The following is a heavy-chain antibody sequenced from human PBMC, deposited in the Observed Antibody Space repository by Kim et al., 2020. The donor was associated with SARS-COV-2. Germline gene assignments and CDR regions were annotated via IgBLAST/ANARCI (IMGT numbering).Heavy chain of an antibody. V-gene: IGHV3-33*06. CDR2: IWYDGSNK. J-gene: IGHJ4*02. Sequence: GGSLRLSCAASGFTFSSYAMHWVRQAPGKGLEWVAVIWYDGSNKYYADSVKGRFTISRDNSKNTLYLQMNSLRAEDTAVYYCAKDGYYDYVWGSYSSRFDYWGQGTLVTVSS. CDR1: GFTFSSYA. CDR3: AKDGYYDYVWGSYSSRFDY. D-gene: IGHD3-16*01.